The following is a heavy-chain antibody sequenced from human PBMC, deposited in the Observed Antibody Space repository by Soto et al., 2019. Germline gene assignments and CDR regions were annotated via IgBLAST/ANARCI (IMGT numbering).Heavy chain of an antibody. CDR3: ARVSMTGSSSSCGGWFDP. D-gene: IGHD6-6*01. J-gene: IGHJ5*02. Sequence: QLQLQESGSGLVKPSQTLSLTCAVSGGSISSGGYSWSWIRQPPGKGLEWIGYIYHSGSTYYNPSLKSRVTIPVDRSKNQFSLKLSSVTAADTAVYYCARVSMTGSSSSCGGWFDPWGQGTLVTVSS. V-gene: IGHV4-30-2*01. CDR2: IYHSGST. CDR1: GGSISSGGYS.